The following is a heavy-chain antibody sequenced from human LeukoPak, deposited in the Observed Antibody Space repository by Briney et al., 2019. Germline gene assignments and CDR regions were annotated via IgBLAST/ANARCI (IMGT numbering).Heavy chain of an antibody. J-gene: IGHJ4*02. CDR1: GFTFSSYS. D-gene: IGHD3-16*01. Sequence: GGSLRFSCAASGFTFSSYSMNWVRQAPGKGLEWVSSISSSSSYIYYADSVKGRFTISRDNAKNSLYLQMNSLRAEDTAVYYCAKVGDNWDFDYWGQGTLVSVSS. CDR2: ISSSSSYI. V-gene: IGHV3-21*01. CDR3: AKVGDNWDFDY.